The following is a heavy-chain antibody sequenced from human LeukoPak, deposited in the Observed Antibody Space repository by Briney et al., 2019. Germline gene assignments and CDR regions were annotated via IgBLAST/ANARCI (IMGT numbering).Heavy chain of an antibody. D-gene: IGHD5-18*01. Sequence: KPSETLSLTCAVYGGSFSGYYWSWIRQPPGKGLEWIGEINHSGSTNYNPSLKSRVTISVDTSKNQFSLKLSSVTAADTAVYYCARGRGYSYGTPRLDYWGQGTLVTVSS. CDR2: INHSGST. CDR3: ARGRGYSYGTPRLDY. CDR1: GGSFSGYY. J-gene: IGHJ4*02. V-gene: IGHV4-34*01.